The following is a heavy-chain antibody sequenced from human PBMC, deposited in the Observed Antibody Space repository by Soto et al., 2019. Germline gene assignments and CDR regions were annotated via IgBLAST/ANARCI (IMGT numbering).Heavy chain of an antibody. D-gene: IGHD4-17*01. CDR1: GYTFTGYY. Sequence: GASVKVSCKASGYTFTGYYMHWVRQAPGQGLEWMGWINPNSGGTNYAQKFQGWVTMTRDTSISTAYMELSRLRSDDTAVYYCARGPIISGYGDYHDAFDIWGQGTMVTVSS. CDR3: ARGPIISGYGDYHDAFDI. CDR2: INPNSGGT. V-gene: IGHV1-2*04. J-gene: IGHJ3*02.